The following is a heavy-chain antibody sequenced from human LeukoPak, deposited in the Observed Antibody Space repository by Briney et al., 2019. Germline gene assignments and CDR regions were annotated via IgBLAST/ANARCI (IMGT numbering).Heavy chain of an antibody. J-gene: IGHJ6*02. CDR3: ASGVAVAGTKGSPYYYYGMDV. CDR2: IIPIFGTA. V-gene: IGHV1-69*13. D-gene: IGHD6-19*01. Sequence: SVKVSCKASGGTFSSYAISWVRQAPGQGLEWMGGIIPIFGTANYAQRFQGRVTITADESTSTAYMELSSLRSEDTAVYYCASGVAVAGTKGSPYYYYGMDVWGQGTTVTVSS. CDR1: GGTFSSYA.